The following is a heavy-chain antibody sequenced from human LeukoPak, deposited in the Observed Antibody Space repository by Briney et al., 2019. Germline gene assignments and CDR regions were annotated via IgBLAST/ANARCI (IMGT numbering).Heavy chain of an antibody. V-gene: IGHV3-66*02. CDR3: ARLELGLRDYYSYYIGV. CDR2: FYSGGTT. CDR1: GFTVSSNY. J-gene: IGHJ6*03. Sequence: PGGTLRLSCAASGFTVSSNYMTWVRQAPGKGLEWVSLFYSGGTTYYADSVKGRFTISRDNSKNTLYLQMNSLRAEDTAVYYCARLELGLRDYYSYYIGVWGKGTTVTVSS. D-gene: IGHD3-16*01.